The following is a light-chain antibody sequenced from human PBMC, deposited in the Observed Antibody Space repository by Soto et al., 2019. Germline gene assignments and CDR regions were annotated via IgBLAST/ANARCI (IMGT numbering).Light chain of an antibody. CDR1: SSDIGAYNY. Sequence: QSALTQPASVSGSPGQSITISCTGTSSDIGAYNYVSWYQQYPGKAPKLMIYGVTNRPSGVSNRFSGSKTGNTASLTISGLQAEDEADYYCFSHRRGDSHVFGTGTKVIVL. J-gene: IGLJ1*01. CDR3: FSHRRGDSHV. CDR2: GVT. V-gene: IGLV2-14*01.